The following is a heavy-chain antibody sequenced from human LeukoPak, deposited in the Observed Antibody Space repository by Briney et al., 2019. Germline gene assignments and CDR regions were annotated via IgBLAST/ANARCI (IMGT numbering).Heavy chain of an antibody. V-gene: IGHV4-59*01. CDR2: IYYSGST. Sequence: SETLSLTCTVSGGSISSYYWSWIRQPPGKGLVWIGYIYYSGSTNYNPSLKSRVTISVDTSKNQFSLKLSSVTAADTAVYYCARVLGSHSRERYCSSTSCSLYYYYMDVWGKGTTVTVSS. D-gene: IGHD2-2*01. J-gene: IGHJ6*03. CDR1: GGSISSYY. CDR3: ARVLGSHSRERYCSSTSCSLYYYYMDV.